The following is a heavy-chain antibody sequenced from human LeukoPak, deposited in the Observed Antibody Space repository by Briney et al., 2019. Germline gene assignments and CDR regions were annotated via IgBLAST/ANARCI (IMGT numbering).Heavy chain of an antibody. CDR1: GFTFSSYC. D-gene: IGHD3-10*01. CDR3: AKDYSKTSYYGSGTYYRPNWFDP. J-gene: IGHJ5*02. CDR2: IKQDGSEK. Sequence: GGSLRLSCAASGFTFSSYCMSWVRQAPGKGLEWVANIKQDGSEKYYVDSVKGRFTISRDNSKNTLYLQMNSLRAEDTAVYYCAKDYSKTSYYGSGTYYRPNWFDPWGQGTLVTVSS. V-gene: IGHV3-7*01.